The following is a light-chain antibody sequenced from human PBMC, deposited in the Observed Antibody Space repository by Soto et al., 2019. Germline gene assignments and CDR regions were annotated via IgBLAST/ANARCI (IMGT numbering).Light chain of an antibody. CDR1: QTISSS. Sequence: DIQMTQSPSSLSASVGDRVTITCRASQTISSSLNWYQQKPGKAPDLLIYAASNLQSGVPSRFSGIGSRSDFTLTISSLQPEDFATYYCQQSYSSPQMYTFGQGTRLEIK. CDR3: QQSYSSPQMYT. V-gene: IGKV1-39*01. J-gene: IGKJ2*01. CDR2: AAS.